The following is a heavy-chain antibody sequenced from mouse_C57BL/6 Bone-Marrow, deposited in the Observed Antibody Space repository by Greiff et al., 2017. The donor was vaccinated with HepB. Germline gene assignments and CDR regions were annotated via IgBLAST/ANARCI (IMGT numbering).Heavy chain of an antibody. V-gene: IGHV1-64*01. Sequence: QVHVKQPGAELVKPGASVKLSCKASGYTFTSYWMHWVKQRPGQGLEWIGMIHPNSGSTNYNEKFKSKATLTVDKSSSTAYMQLSSLTSEDSAVYYCAQIYDGYPYWYFDVWGTGTTVTVSS. CDR1: GYTFTSYW. CDR3: AQIYDGYPYWYFDV. D-gene: IGHD2-3*01. J-gene: IGHJ1*03. CDR2: IHPNSGST.